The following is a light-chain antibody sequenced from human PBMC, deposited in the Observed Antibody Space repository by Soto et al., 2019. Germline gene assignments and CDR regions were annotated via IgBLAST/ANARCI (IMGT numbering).Light chain of an antibody. J-gene: IGKJ5*01. CDR1: QSLLHNNGYNY. V-gene: IGKV2-28*01. CDR3: MQALRGLT. CDR2: LGS. Sequence: DIVMTQSPLSLPVTPGEPASISCRSNQSLLHNNGYNYLDWYMQKPGQSPPLLIYLGSNRASWFPGRFSGSCAATDLPLNISRVEASDVGVYYRMQALRGLTFVQGTRLEIQ.